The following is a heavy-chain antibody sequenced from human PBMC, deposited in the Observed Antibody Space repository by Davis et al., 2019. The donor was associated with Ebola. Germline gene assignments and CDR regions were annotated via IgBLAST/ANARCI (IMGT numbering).Heavy chain of an antibody. CDR2: IIPIFGTA. D-gene: IGHD5-24*01. Sequence: SVKVSCKASGGTFSSYAISWVRQAPGQGLEWMGGIIPIFGTANYAQKFQGRVTITADESTSTAYMELSSLRSEDTAVYYCARDNGMAIYRGYYYYGMDVWGQGTTVTVSS. J-gene: IGHJ6*02. CDR1: GGTFSSYA. CDR3: ARDNGMAIYRGYYYYGMDV. V-gene: IGHV1-69*13.